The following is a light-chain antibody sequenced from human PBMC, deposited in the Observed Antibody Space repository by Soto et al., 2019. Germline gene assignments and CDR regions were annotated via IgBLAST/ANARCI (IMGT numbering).Light chain of an antibody. CDR1: QSISRY. CDR2: DAS. Sequence: DIQMTQSPSTLSASVGDRVTITCRASQSISRYLAWYQQKPGKAPKLLIYDASTLEGGVPSRFSGSGSGTEFTLTISSLQPDDFATYYCQRYNTYSRTFGQGTKVEF. V-gene: IGKV1-5*01. J-gene: IGKJ1*01. CDR3: QRYNTYSRT.